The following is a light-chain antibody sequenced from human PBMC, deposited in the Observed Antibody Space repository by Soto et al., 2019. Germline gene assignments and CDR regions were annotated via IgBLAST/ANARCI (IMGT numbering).Light chain of an antibody. V-gene: IGKV3-20*01. Sequence: EIVMTQSPVTLSVSPGKRATLSCRASQSVSSNYLAWYQQKPGQAPRLLIYGASSRATGIPDRFSGSGSGTDFTLTIRRLEPEDFAVYYCQQYGSSYPWTFGQGTKVDI. CDR2: GAS. CDR1: QSVSSNY. J-gene: IGKJ1*01. CDR3: QQYGSSYPWT.